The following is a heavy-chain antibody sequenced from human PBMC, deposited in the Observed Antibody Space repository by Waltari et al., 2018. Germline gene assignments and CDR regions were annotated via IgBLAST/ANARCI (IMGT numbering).Heavy chain of an antibody. CDR3: ARHRRGSNGIDY. Sequence: QVQLQQWGAGLLKPSETLSLPCGYYGESFINYYWIWVRQPPGKGLEWIGETDHRGATKYNPSLASRVTISLDTSKSQFSLSLRSVIAADAAMYYCARHRRGSNGIDYWGQGTLVTVSS. V-gene: IGHV4-34*01. CDR2: TDHRGAT. CDR1: GESFINYY. J-gene: IGHJ4*02. D-gene: IGHD7-27*01.